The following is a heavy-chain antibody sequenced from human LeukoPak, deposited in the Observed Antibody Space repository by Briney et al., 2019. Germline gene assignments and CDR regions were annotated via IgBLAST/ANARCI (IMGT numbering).Heavy chain of an antibody. D-gene: IGHD1-7*01. J-gene: IGHJ5*02. CDR2: IWYEGTNK. V-gene: IGHV3-33*01. Sequence: GGSLRLSCAGSGFTFSNYGMHWVRQAPGKGLEWVAVIWYEGTNKYYADSVKGRFTISRDNSKNTLYLQMDSLRAEDTAMYYCAGQGGLGNYATGSWFDPWGQGTLVTVSS. CDR3: AGQGGLGNYATGSWFDP. CDR1: GFTFSNYG.